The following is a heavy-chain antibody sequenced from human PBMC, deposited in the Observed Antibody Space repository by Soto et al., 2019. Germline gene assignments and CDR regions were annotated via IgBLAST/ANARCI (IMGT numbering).Heavy chain of an antibody. CDR3: ARDGGPSSPTPLIPNAFDI. CDR1: GFTFSSYA. D-gene: IGHD2-21*01. Sequence: QVQLVESGGGVVQPGRSLRLSCAASGFTFSSYAMHWVRQAPGKGLEWVAVISYDGSNKYYADSVKGRFTISRDNSKNTLYLQMNSMRAEDTAVYYCARDGGPSSPTPLIPNAFDIWGQGTMVTVSS. V-gene: IGHV3-30-3*01. J-gene: IGHJ3*02. CDR2: ISYDGSNK.